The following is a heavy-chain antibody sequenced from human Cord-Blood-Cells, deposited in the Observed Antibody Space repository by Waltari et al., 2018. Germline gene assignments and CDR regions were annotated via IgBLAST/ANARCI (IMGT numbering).Heavy chain of an antibody. CDR2: INHSGRT. J-gene: IGHJ3*02. Sequence: QVQLQQWGAGLLKPSETLSLTCAVYGGSFSGYYWSWIRQPPGKGLEWIGEINHSGRTNYNPSLNNRVTISVDTSKNQFSLKLSSVTAADTAVYYCARQHAFDIWGQGTMVTVSS. V-gene: IGHV4-34*01. CDR3: ARQHAFDI. CDR1: GGSFSGYY.